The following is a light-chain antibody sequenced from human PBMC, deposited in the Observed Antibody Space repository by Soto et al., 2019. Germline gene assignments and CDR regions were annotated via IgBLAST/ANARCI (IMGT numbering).Light chain of an antibody. Sequence: DIQMTQSPSTLSVSLGDRATITFRASQTISSWLAWYQQKPGKAPKLLIYKASTLKSGVPSRFSGSGSGTEFTLTISSLQPDDFATYYCQHYNSYSEAFGQGTKVDIK. J-gene: IGKJ1*01. CDR3: QHYNSYSEA. V-gene: IGKV1-5*03. CDR1: QTISSW. CDR2: KAS.